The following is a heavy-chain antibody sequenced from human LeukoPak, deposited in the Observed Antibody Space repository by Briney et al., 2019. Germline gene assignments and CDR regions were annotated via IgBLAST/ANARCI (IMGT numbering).Heavy chain of an antibody. CDR2: INPNSGGT. V-gene: IGHV1-2*06. CDR3: ARETHSYGTGDY. Sequence: ASVKVSCKASGYTFTGYYMHWVRQAPGQGLEWMGRINPNSGGTNYAQKFQGRVTMTRDTSIGTAYMELSRLRSDDTAVYYCARETHSYGTGDYWGQGTLVTVSS. CDR1: GYTFTGYY. D-gene: IGHD5-18*01. J-gene: IGHJ4*02.